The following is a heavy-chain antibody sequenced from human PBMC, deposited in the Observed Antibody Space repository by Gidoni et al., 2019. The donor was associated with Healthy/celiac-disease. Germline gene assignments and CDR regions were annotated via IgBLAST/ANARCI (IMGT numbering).Heavy chain of an antibody. D-gene: IGHD3-3*01. CDR2: IYPGDSDT. J-gene: IGHJ6*03. CDR3: ERYLTIFGELRGYYYYYMDV. CDR1: GYSSTSYW. V-gene: IGHV5-51*01. Sequence: EVQLVQSGAEVKKPGESLKISCQGSGYSSTSYWIGWVRQMPGKALEWMGNIYPGDSDTRYSPSFQGQVTISADKSISAAYLQWSSLKASDTAMYYCERYLTIFGELRGYYYYYMDVWGKGTTVTVS.